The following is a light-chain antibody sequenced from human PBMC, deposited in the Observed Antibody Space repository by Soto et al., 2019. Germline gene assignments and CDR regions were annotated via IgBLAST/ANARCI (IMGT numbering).Light chain of an antibody. V-gene: IGKV3-20*01. CDR3: QQYGSSPLT. Sequence: EIVLTQSPGTLSLTPGERATLSCRASQSVSSSYLAWYQQKPGQAPRLLIYGASSRATGIPDRFSGSGSGTDFTLTLSRLELEDFAVYYCQQYGSSPLTFGQGTKVEIK. CDR1: QSVSSSY. CDR2: GAS. J-gene: IGKJ1*01.